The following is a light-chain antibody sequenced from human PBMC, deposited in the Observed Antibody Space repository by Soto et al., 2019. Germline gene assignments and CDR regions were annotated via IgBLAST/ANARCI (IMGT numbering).Light chain of an antibody. CDR2: EVS. J-gene: IGLJ2*01. Sequence: QSALTQTASVSGSPGQSITISCTGTSSDVGGYNYVSWYQQHPGKAPKFMIYEVSNRTSGVSNRFSGSKSGNTASLTISGLQAEDEADYYCSSYTSSRTYVVFGGGTKLTVL. CDR3: SSYTSSRTYVV. CDR1: SSDVGGYNY. V-gene: IGLV2-14*01.